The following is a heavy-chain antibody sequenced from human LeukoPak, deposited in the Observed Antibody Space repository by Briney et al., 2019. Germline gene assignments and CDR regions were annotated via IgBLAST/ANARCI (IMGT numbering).Heavy chain of an antibody. J-gene: IGHJ3*02. CDR2: IYYSGST. V-gene: IGHV4-61*01. CDR1: GDSFTSVTDY. CDR3: ARHGDYHDAFDI. Sequence: KPSETLSLTCTVSGDSFTSVTDYWAWIRQPPGKGLEWIGYIYYSGSTNYNPSLKSRVTISVDTSKNQFSLKLSSVTAADTAVYYCARHGDYHDAFDIWGQGTMVTVSS. D-gene: IGHD4-17*01.